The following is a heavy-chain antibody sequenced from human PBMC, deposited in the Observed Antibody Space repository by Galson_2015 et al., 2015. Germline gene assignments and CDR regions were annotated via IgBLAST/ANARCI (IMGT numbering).Heavy chain of an antibody. J-gene: IGHJ4*02. D-gene: IGHD1-14*01. Sequence: SLRLSCAASGFTFSASAFHWVRQAPGKGLEWVALISDDGGNKFYADSVMGRFTISRDDSKNTLYLQMNSLRVEDTAVYYCASYITRGYWGQGTLVTVSS. V-gene: IGHV3-30*07. CDR3: ASYITRGY. CDR2: ISDDGGNK. CDR1: GFTFSASA.